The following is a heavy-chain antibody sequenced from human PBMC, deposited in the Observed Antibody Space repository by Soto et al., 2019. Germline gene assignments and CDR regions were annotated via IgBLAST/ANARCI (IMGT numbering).Heavy chain of an antibody. D-gene: IGHD5-18*01. Sequence: QVQLQESGPGLVKPSQTLSLTCTVSGGSISSGEYYWSWIRQPPGKGLEWIGHIFYSGSTYYNPSIKRRVTISVDTSRNQFSLKLSSVTAADTAVYYCARYTAMEPTFDYWGQGTLVTVSS. CDR1: GGSISSGEYY. CDR3: ARYTAMEPTFDY. V-gene: IGHV4-30-4*01. CDR2: IFYSGST. J-gene: IGHJ4*02.